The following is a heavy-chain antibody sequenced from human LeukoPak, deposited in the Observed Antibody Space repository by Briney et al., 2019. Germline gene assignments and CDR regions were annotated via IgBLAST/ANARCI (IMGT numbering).Heavy chain of an antibody. CDR2: INYSGST. CDR3: ARGGTRLYTSGSLDY. CDR1: GDSISIYY. Sequence: ETLSLTCSVSGDSISIYYWSWIRQPPGKGLQWIGYINYSGSTNYNPSLKSRVTVSVDTSKNQFSLELSSVTAADTAVYYCARGGTRLYTSGSLDYWGQGILVTVSS. V-gene: IGHV4-59*01. J-gene: IGHJ4*02. D-gene: IGHD6-25*01.